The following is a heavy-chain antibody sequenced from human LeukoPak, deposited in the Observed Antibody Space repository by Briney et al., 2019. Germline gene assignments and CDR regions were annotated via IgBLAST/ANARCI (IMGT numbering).Heavy chain of an antibody. CDR2: INSDRSST. CDR3: ARDGSSWSNWLDP. J-gene: IGHJ5*02. V-gene: IGHV3-74*01. Sequence: GGSLRLSCAASGFTFSSYWMHWVRQAPGKGLVWVSRINSDRSSTSYADPVKGRFTISRDNAKNTLYLQMNSLRAEDTAVYYCARDGSSWSNWLDPWGQGTLVTVSS. CDR1: GFTFSSYW. D-gene: IGHD6-13*01.